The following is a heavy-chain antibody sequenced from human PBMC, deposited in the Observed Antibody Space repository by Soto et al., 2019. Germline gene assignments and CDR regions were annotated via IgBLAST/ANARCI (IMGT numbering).Heavy chain of an antibody. CDR2: ISSSSSYI. Sequence: GGSLRLSXAASGFTFSSYSMNWVRQAPGKGLEWVSSISSSSSYIYYADSVKGRFTISRDNAKNSLYLQMNSLRAEDTAVYYCARVADRQQLDYWGQGTLVTVSS. CDR3: ARVADRQQLDY. D-gene: IGHD6-13*01. J-gene: IGHJ4*02. V-gene: IGHV3-21*01. CDR1: GFTFSSYS.